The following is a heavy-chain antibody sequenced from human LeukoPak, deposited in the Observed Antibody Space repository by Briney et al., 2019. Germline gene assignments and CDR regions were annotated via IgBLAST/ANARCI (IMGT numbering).Heavy chain of an antibody. CDR3: ARRDVWGSYRSLGDY. CDR2: IYYSGST. V-gene: IGHV4-39*01. CDR1: GGSISSSSYY. Sequence: SETLSLTCTVSGGSISSSSYYWGWIRQPPGTGLEWIGSIYYSGSTYYNPSLKSRVTISVDTSKNQFSPKLSSVTAADTAVYYCARRDVWGSYRSLGDYWGQGTLVTVSS. J-gene: IGHJ4*02. D-gene: IGHD3-16*02.